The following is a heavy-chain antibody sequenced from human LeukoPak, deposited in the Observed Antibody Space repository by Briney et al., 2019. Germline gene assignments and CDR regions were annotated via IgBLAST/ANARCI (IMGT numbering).Heavy chain of an antibody. V-gene: IGHV3-30*15. CDR2: MSLDGSSI. Sequence: GRSLRLSCVASGFAFNTQAMHWVRQAPGKGLEWLAVMSLDGSSIYYADSVKGRFTISRDNSKNTSYLQMSSLRVEDTAVYYCARDRGKLRYFDLWGQGTLLTVSS. CDR3: ARDRGKLRYFDL. D-gene: IGHD3-9*01. CDR1: GFAFNTQA. J-gene: IGHJ4*02.